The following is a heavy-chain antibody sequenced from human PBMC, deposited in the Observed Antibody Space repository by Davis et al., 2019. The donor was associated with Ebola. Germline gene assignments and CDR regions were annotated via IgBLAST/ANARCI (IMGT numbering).Heavy chain of an antibody. J-gene: IGHJ4*02. V-gene: IGHV3-23*01. CDR3: ARGKVGGTIFPLDY. Sequence: PGGSLRLSCAASGFTFSSYAVSWVRQAPGKGLEWVSFISGSGGNTYYADSVKGRFSISRDNSENTLFLQMNSLRAEDTAVYYCARGKVGGTIFPLDYWGQGMLVTVSS. D-gene: IGHD1-26*01. CDR1: GFTFSSYA. CDR2: ISGSGGNT.